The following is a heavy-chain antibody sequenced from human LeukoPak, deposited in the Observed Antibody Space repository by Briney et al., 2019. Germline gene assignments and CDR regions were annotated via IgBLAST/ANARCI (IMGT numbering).Heavy chain of an antibody. J-gene: IGHJ5*02. CDR3: ARLEYSSSNPHNWFDP. V-gene: IGHV1-69*05. Sequence: SVKVSCKASGYTFTGYYMHWVRQAPGQGLEWMGGIIPIFGTANYAQKFQGRVTITTDESTSTAYMELSSLRSEDTAVYYCARLEYSSSNPHNWFDPWGQGTLVTVSS. CDR1: GYTFTGYY. D-gene: IGHD6-6*01. CDR2: IIPIFGTA.